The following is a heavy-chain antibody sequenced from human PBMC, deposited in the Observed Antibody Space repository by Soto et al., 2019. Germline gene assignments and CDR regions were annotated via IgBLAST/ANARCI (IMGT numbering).Heavy chain of an antibody. J-gene: IGHJ5*01. CDR3: ARGVLA. V-gene: IGHV4-39*07. CDR2: LSYLGTT. D-gene: IGHD2-8*01. Sequence: PSETLSVTCTVCNASNRSGTYYWAWIRQPPGRGLEWIGSLSYLGTTDYNPSLKSRVTISKDASKNQFSMKLTSMTAADTAVYYCARGVLAWGPGTLVTVSS. CDR1: NASNRSGTYY.